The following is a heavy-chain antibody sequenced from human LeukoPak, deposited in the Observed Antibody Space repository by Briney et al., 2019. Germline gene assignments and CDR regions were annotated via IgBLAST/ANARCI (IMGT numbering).Heavy chain of an antibody. Sequence: GGSLRLSCAASGFTFSLYWMNWVRRAPGKGLEWVANIKQDGSEKNYVDSVKGRFTISRDNAKNSLYLQMNNLKTEDTAVYYCTPTPELGDYYYGMDVWGQGTTVTVSS. D-gene: IGHD7-27*01. CDR2: IKQDGSEK. J-gene: IGHJ6*02. CDR1: GFTFSLYW. V-gene: IGHV3-7*03. CDR3: TPTPELGDYYYGMDV.